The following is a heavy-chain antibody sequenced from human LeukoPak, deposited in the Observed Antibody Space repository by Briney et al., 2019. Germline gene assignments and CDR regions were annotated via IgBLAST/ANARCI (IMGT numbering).Heavy chain of an antibody. J-gene: IGHJ6*03. CDR2: ISWDGGST. CDR3: AKDGHCSSTSCYRYYYYYMDV. Sequence: GGSLRLSCAASGFTFDDYAMHWVRQAPGKGLEWVSLISWDGGSTYYADSVKGRFTISRDNSKNSLYLQMNSLRAEDTALYYCAKDGHCSSTSCYRYYYYYMDVWGKGTTVTVSS. CDR1: GFTFDDYA. V-gene: IGHV3-43D*03. D-gene: IGHD2-2*01.